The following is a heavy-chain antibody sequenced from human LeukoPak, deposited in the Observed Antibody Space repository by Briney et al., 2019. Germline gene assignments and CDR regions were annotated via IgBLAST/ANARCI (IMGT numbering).Heavy chain of an antibody. J-gene: IGHJ6*03. CDR1: GGTFSSYA. CDR3: AIRPIAAAGRAIYYYYYYMDV. V-gene: IGHV1-69*05. D-gene: IGHD6-13*01. CDR2: IIPIFGTA. Sequence: GSSVKVSCKASGGTFSSYAISWVRQAPGQGLEWMGGIIPIFGTANYAQKFQGRVTITTDESTSTAYMELSSLRSEDTAVYYCAIRPIAAAGRAIYYYYYYMDVWGKGTTVTVSS.